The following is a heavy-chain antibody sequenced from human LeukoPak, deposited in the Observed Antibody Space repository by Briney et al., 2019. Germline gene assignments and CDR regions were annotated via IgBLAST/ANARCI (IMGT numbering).Heavy chain of an antibody. Sequence: GGSLRLSCAASGFTFSSYWMSWVRQAPGKGLEWVANIKQDGSEKYYVDSVKGRFTISRDNAKNSLYLQMNSLRAEDMAVYYCAVMSNYYDSSGYYPFNYWGQGTLVTVSS. CDR3: AVMSNYYDSSGYYPFNY. CDR2: IKQDGSEK. V-gene: IGHV3-7*01. J-gene: IGHJ4*02. D-gene: IGHD3-22*01. CDR1: GFTFSSYW.